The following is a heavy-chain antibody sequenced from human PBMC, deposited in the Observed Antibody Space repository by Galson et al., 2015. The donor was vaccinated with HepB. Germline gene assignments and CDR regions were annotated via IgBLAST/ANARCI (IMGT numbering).Heavy chain of an antibody. J-gene: IGHJ4*02. CDR1: GSTFTRYA. V-gene: IGHV1-18*04. D-gene: IGHD3-16*01. CDR2: ISAYNGNT. Sequence: SVKVSCKASGSTFTRYAISWVRQAPGQGLEWMGWISAYNGNTNYALKLQGRVTMTTDTSTSTAYMELGSLRSDDTAVYYCARTPETHDYVPDYWGQGTLVTVSS. CDR3: ARTPETHDYVPDY.